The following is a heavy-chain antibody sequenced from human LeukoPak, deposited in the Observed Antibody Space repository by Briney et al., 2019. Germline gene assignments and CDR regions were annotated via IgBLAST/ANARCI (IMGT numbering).Heavy chain of an antibody. D-gene: IGHD5-18*01. CDR1: GFTFSSYA. V-gene: IGHV3-30*04. Sequence: GGSLRLSCAASGFTFSSYAMHWVRQAPGKGLEWVAVLSYDGSNKYYADSVKGRFTISRDNSKNTLYLQMNSLRAEDTAIYYCARDCESGYSHGLCWGQGTLVTVSS. CDR3: ARDCESGYSHGLC. CDR2: LSYDGSNK. J-gene: IGHJ4*02.